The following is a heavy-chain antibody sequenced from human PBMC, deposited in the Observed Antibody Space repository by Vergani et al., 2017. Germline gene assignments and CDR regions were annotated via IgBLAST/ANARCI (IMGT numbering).Heavy chain of an antibody. V-gene: IGHV4-59*12. J-gene: IGHJ4*02. CDR1: GGSISSYY. CDR2: IYYSGST. D-gene: IGHD3-10*01. Sequence: QVQLQESGPGLVKPSETLSLTCTVSGGSISSYYWSWIRQPPGKGLEWIGYIYYSGSTNYNPSLKSRVTISVDTSKNQFSLKLSSVTAADTAVYYCARASLLMVRGVNYFDYWGQGTLVTVSS. CDR3: ARASLLMVRGVNYFDY.